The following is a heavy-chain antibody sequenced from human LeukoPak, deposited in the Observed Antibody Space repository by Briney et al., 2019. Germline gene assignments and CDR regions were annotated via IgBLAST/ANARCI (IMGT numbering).Heavy chain of an antibody. V-gene: IGHV5-51*01. D-gene: IGHD5-24*01. CDR1: GYSFTSYW. CDR3: ARPMAAGAFGHAFDY. J-gene: IGHJ4*02. Sequence: HGVSLKISCKGSGYSFTSYWIGWVRQMPGKGLEWMGIIYPGDSDTRYRPSFQGQDTISADKSISTAYLQWSSLRASDTAIYYCARPMAAGAFGHAFDYWGQGTLVAVSS. CDR2: IYPGDSDT.